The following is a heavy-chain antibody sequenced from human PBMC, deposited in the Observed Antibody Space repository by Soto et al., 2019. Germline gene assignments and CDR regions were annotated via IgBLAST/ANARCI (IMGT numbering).Heavy chain of an antibody. V-gene: IGHV1-69*12. CDR1: GGTFSSYA. J-gene: IGHJ6*02. D-gene: IGHD3-3*01. Sequence: QVQLVQSGAEVKKPGSSVKVSCKASGGTFSSYAISWVRQAPGQGLEWMGGIIPIFGPANYAQKFQGRVTISASEDTSTAYMELSNLRSDDTAVYYGARDPRYPLEITISVLSGMDVWGQGTTVTVSS. CDR3: ARDPRYPLEITISVLSGMDV. CDR2: IIPIFGPA.